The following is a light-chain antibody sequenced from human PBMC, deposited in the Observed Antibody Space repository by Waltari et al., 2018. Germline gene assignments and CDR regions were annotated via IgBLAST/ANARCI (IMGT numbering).Light chain of an antibody. V-gene: IGLV2-14*03. Sequence: QSALTHPASVSGSPGQSITISCTGTSSDVGGYHYVSWHQQHPGKAPKILIFNVSKRPSGVSTRFSGSKSGNTASLTISGLQAEDEAAYYCASYTTSSTYVLFGGGTTLTVL. CDR2: NVS. J-gene: IGLJ2*01. CDR1: SSDVGGYHY. CDR3: ASYTTSSTYVL.